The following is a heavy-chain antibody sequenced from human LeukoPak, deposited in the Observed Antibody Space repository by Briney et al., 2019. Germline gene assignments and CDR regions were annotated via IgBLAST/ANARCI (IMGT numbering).Heavy chain of an antibody. CDR2: IIPIFGIA. CDR3: ARDAGSSWTDFDY. J-gene: IGHJ4*02. D-gene: IGHD6-13*01. Sequence: SVKVSCKASGGTFSSYAISWVRQAPGQGLEWMGRIIPIFGIANYAQKFQGRVTITADKSTSTAYMELSSLRSEDTAVYYCARDAGSSWTDFDYWGQGTLVTVSS. V-gene: IGHV1-69*04. CDR1: GGTFSSYA.